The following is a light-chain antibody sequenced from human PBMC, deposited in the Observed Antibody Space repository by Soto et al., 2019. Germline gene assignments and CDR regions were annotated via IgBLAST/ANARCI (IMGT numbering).Light chain of an antibody. CDR2: GAS. CDR1: QSVSSSY. CDR3: QQYGSSPMCT. V-gene: IGKV3-20*01. Sequence: EIVLTQSPGTLSLSPGERATLSCRASQSVSSSYLAWYQQKPGQAPRLLIYGASSRATGIPDRFIGSGSGTDFTLPISRLEPEDFEVYYCQQYGSSPMCTLRQGTKLAIK. J-gene: IGKJ2*02.